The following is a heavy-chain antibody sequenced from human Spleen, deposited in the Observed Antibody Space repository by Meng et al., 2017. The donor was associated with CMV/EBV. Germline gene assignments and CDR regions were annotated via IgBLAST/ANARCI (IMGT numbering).Heavy chain of an antibody. CDR3: ARDLRFDY. CDR2: ISGSGSST. CDR1: GFTFSSYA. V-gene: IGHV3-23*01. J-gene: IGHJ4*02. D-gene: IGHD3-16*01. Sequence: SLRLSCGASGFTFSSYAMSWVRQAPGKGLEWVSIISGSGSSTYYADSVKGRFTISRDNSKNTLYLQMNSLRAEDTAVYYCARDLRFDYWGQGTLVTVSS.